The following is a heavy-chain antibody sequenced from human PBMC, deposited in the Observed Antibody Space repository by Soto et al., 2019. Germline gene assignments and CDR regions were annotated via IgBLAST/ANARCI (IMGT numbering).Heavy chain of an antibody. CDR3: AHRLTTEPPPYWYFDL. V-gene: IGHV2-5*01. CDR1: GLSLSTSGVG. CDR2: IYWNDDR. Sequence: QITLKESGPTLVKPTQTLTLTCTFSGLSLSTSGVGVGWIRQPPGKALEWLALIYWNDDRRYSPSLKSRLTITKDTSKNQVVLSMTNMDPVDTATYYCAHRLTTEPPPYWYFDLWGRGTLVTVSS. J-gene: IGHJ2*01. D-gene: IGHD1-1*01.